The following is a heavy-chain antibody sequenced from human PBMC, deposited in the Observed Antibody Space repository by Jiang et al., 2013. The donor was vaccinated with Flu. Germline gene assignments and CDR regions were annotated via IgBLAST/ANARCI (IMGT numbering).Heavy chain of an antibody. CDR2: INPNSGGT. Sequence: VQLVESGAEVKKPGASVKVSCKASGYSFPNYYIYWVRQAPGQGLQWVGWINPNSGGTNYAQQFQGRVTMTTDTYTRMAYMELSSLRSDDTAIYFCAREFDSGRYHRYYQYMGDWGKGTTVTVSS. D-gene: IGHD1-26*01. CDR1: GYSFPNYY. CDR3: AREFDSGRYHRYYQYMGD. V-gene: IGHV1-2*02. J-gene: IGHJ6*03.